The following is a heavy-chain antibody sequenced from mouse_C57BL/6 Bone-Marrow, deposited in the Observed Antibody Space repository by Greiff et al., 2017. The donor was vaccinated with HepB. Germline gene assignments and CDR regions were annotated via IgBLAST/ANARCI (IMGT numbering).Heavy chain of an antibody. CDR2: ISDGGSYT. V-gene: IGHV5-4*03. D-gene: IGHD1-1*01. CDR1: GFPFSSYA. J-gene: IGHJ1*03. CDR3: ARAPYYYGSIPYWYFDV. Sequence: EVKLMESGGGLVKPGGSLKLSCAASGFPFSSYAMSWVRQTPEKRLVWVATISDGGSYTYYPDNVKGRFTICSNNDKNNLSLQMSHLKSEDTAMYYCARAPYYYGSIPYWYFDVWGTGTTVTVSS.